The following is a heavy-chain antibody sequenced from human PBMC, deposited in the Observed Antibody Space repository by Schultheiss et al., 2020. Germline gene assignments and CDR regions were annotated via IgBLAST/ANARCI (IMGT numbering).Heavy chain of an antibody. CDR1: GFTFSSYS. CDR2: ISGSGGST. Sequence: GGSLRLSCAASGFTFSSYSMNWVRQAPGKGLEWVSAISGSGGSTYYADSVKGRFTISRDNSKNTLYLQMNSLRAEDTAVYYCARDHALLYYMDVWGKGTTVTVSS. D-gene: IGHD3-10*01. CDR3: ARDHALLYYMDV. V-gene: IGHV3-23*01. J-gene: IGHJ6*03.